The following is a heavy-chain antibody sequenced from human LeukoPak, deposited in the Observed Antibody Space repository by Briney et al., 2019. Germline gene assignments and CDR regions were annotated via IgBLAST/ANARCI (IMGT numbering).Heavy chain of an antibody. CDR2: IYYSGST. D-gene: IGHD1-14*01. Sequence: SETLSLTCTVSGGSISSYYWSWIRQPPGKGLEWIGYIYYSGSTNYNPSLKSRVTISVDTSKNQFSLKLSSVTAADTAVYYCARTGIWLFDYWGQGTLVTVSS. CDR1: GGSISSYY. CDR3: ARTGIWLFDY. J-gene: IGHJ4*02. V-gene: IGHV4-59*01.